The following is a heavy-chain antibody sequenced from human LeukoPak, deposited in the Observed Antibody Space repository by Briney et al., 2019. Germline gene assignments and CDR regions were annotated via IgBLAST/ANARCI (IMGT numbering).Heavy chain of an antibody. CDR2: ISAYNGNT. J-gene: IGHJ4*02. V-gene: IGHV1-18*01. CDR1: GYTFINYG. Sequence: ASVKVSCKASGYTFINYGINWVRQAPGQGLEWMGWISAYNGNTNYAQSLQGRVTMTTDTSTSTVYMEMRSLTSDDPAVYYCARDLDQYNGRFGGFGHDFWGQGTLVTVSS. CDR3: ARDLDQYNGRFGGFGHDF. D-gene: IGHD3-10*01.